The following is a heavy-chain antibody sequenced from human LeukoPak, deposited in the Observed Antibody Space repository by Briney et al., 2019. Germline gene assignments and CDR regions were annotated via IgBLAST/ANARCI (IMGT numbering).Heavy chain of an antibody. J-gene: IGHJ4*02. CDR2: VHSSGST. D-gene: IGHD5-24*01. V-gene: IGHV4-61*02. CDR3: ARAATLQGGPDYYFDY. Sequence: PSQTLSLTCTVSGGSISSGSHYWSWIRQPAGKELEWIGRVHSSGSTNYNPSLKSRGTISLDTSKNQFSLKVSSVTAADTAVYYCARAATLQGGPDYYFDYWGQGTLVTVSS. CDR1: GGSISSGSHY.